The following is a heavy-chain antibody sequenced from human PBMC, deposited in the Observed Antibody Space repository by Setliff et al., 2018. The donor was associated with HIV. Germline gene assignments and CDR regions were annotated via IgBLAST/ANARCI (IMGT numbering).Heavy chain of an antibody. V-gene: IGHV4-34*01. CDR1: GGSFSGYH. CDR3: ARKAADVSGGGMDV. Sequence: ETLSLTCAVYGGSFSGYHWSWIRQSPGKGLEWIGEINHSGTTNYNPSLKNRATISVDTSKNQFTLRLTSATAADTAIYYCARKAADVSGGGMDVWGQGTTVTVSS. D-gene: IGHD2-15*01. CDR2: INHSGTT. J-gene: IGHJ6*02.